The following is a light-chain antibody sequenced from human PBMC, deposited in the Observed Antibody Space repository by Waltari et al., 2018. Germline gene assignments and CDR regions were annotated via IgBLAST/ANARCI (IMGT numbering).Light chain of an antibody. V-gene: IGKV4-1*01. CDR1: QSLLDTSNNTNY. CDR3: QQYSGSPLT. CDR2: WAS. Sequence: DIVLTLSPDSLAVSLGERATINCKSSQSLLDTSNNTNYLAWYRQKPGQPSQLLFYWASTRNSGVPGRLSGGGSGSDFTLTISGLQADDVAVYYCQQYSGSPLTFGGGTKVEIE. J-gene: IGKJ4*01.